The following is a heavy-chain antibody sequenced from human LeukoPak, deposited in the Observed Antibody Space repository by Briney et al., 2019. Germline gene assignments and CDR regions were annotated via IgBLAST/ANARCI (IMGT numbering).Heavy chain of an antibody. Sequence: GSSVKVSCKASGGTFSSYAISWVRQAPGQGLEWMGRTIPILGIANYAQKFQGRVTITADKSTSTAYMELSSLRSEDTAVYYCARTREATMVRGVIWVWFDPWGQGTLATVSS. CDR1: GGTFSSYA. V-gene: IGHV1-69*04. CDR2: TIPILGIA. CDR3: ARTREATMVRGVIWVWFDP. D-gene: IGHD3-10*01. J-gene: IGHJ5*02.